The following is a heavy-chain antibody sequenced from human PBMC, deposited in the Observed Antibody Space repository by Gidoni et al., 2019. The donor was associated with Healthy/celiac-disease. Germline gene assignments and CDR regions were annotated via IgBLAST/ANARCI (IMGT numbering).Heavy chain of an antibody. J-gene: IGHJ6*02. CDR2: ISYDGSNK. V-gene: IGHV3-30*18. Sequence: QVQLVESGGGVVQPGRSLRLSCAASGFTFSSYGMHWVRQAPGKGLEWVAVISYDGSNKYYADSVKGRFTISRDNSKNTLYLQMNSLRAEDTAVYYCAKDLGYSYGWETYYYYYYGMDVWGQGTTVTVSS. CDR1: GFTFSSYG. D-gene: IGHD5-18*01. CDR3: AKDLGYSYGWETYYYYYYGMDV.